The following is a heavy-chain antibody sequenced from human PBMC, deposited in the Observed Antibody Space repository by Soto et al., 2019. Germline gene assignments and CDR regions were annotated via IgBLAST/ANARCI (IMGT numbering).Heavy chain of an antibody. D-gene: IGHD3-16*01. CDR3: ARGGEYYYYGMDV. J-gene: IGHJ6*02. CDR1: GYTFTGYY. Sequence: SVKVSCKASGYTFTGYYMHWVRQAPGQGLEWMGGIIPIFGTANYAQKFQGRVTITADKSTSTAYMELSSLRSEDTAVYYCARGGEYYYYGMDVWGQGTTVTVSS. CDR2: IIPIFGTA. V-gene: IGHV1-69*06.